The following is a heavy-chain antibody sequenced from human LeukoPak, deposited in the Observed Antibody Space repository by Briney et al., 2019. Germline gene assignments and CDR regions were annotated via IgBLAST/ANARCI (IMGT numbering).Heavy chain of an antibody. CDR2: ISGDGGDT. V-gene: IGHV3-23*01. J-gene: IGHJ4*02. CDR1: GFTFSSYA. CDR3: GKSCSRDGDYFEY. D-gene: IGHD3-10*01. Sequence: GGSLRLSCAASGFTFSSYAMNWVRQAPGKGLEWVSTISGDGGDTHYADSVRGRFTIPRANSKNTLFMQMNSLRAEDTAVYYCGKSCSRDGDYFEYWGQGTLVTASS.